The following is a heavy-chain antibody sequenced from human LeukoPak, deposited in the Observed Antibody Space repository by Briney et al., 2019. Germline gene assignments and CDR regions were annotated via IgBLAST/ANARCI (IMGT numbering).Heavy chain of an antibody. Sequence: GGSLRLSCAASGFTFSSYEMNWVRQAPGKGLEWVSYISSSGSTIYYADSVKGRFTISRDNAKNSLYLQMNSLRAEDTAVYYCARFGDRVPAAITDAFDIWDQGTMVTVSS. CDR1: GFTFSSYE. J-gene: IGHJ3*02. CDR2: ISSSGSTI. CDR3: ARFGDRVPAAITDAFDI. V-gene: IGHV3-48*03. D-gene: IGHD2-2*01.